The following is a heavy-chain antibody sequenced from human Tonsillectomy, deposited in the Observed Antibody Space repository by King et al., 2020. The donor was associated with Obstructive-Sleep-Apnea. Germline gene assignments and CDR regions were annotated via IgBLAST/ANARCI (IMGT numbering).Heavy chain of an antibody. D-gene: IGHD3-10*02. J-gene: IGHJ3*02. CDR3: ARPIFGDDAFDI. CDR1: GYSFTTYW. Sequence: VQLVESGAEVKKPGESLRISCKGSGYSFTTYWISWVRQMPGKGLEWMGRIDPSDSYSNYSPSFQGHVTISVDTSISTAYLHWSSLKASDSAMYYCARPIFGDDAFDIWGHGTMVTVSS. V-gene: IGHV5-10-1*01. CDR2: IDPSDSYS.